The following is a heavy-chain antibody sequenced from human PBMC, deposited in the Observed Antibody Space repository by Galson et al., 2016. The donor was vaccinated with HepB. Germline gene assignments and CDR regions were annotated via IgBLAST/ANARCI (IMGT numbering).Heavy chain of an antibody. V-gene: IGHV3-30*18. Sequence: SLRLSCAASGITFSKYGMHWVRQAPGKGLQWVAVISADGADKYYADSVKGRFTISRDNSRDTLYLQMKSLTSGDTAVYSCAKDLRRAASTSSLYGFDYWGQGAQVTVSS. CDR1: GITFSKYG. CDR3: AKDLRRAASTSSLYGFDY. CDR2: ISADGADK. J-gene: IGHJ4*02. D-gene: IGHD6-6*01.